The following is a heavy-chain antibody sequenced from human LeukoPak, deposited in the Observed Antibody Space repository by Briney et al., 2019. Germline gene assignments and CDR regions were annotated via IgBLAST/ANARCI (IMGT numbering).Heavy chain of an antibody. CDR2: ISGSGGST. V-gene: IGHV3-23*01. Sequence: GGSLRLSCAASGFTFDDYGMSWVRQAPGKGLEWVSAISGSGGSTYYADSVKGRFTISRDNSKNTLYLQMNSLRAEDTAVYYCAKLVGGCSGGSCYSGSHYYWGQGTLVTVSS. D-gene: IGHD2-15*01. CDR3: AKLVGGCSGGSCYSGSHYY. J-gene: IGHJ4*02. CDR1: GFTFDDYG.